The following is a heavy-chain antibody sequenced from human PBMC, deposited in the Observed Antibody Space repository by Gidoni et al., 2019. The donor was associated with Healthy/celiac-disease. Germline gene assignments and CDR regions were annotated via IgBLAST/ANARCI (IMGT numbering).Heavy chain of an antibody. CDR3: ARGGYGELGVRGNGMDV. Sequence: QVQLVESGGGVVQPGRSLRLSCAASGFTFSSYAMHWVRQAPGKGLEWVAVISYDGSNKYYADSVKGRFTISRDNSKNTLYLQMNSLRAEDTAVYYCARGGYGELGVRGNGMDVWGQGTTVTVSS. V-gene: IGHV3-30-3*01. CDR1: GFTFSSYA. J-gene: IGHJ6*02. CDR2: ISYDGSNK. D-gene: IGHD5-12*01.